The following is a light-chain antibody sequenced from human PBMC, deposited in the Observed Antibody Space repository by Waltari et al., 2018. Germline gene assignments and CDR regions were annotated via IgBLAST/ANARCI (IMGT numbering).Light chain of an antibody. Sequence: IVLTQSPASLSLSPGERATLSGRASQSVDNSLAWYQQKPGQAPRLFIYDAVNRPADVPARFSGSGSGTDFTLIISSLEPEDFAVYYCQQRGSWPYTFGQGTTVEIK. CDR3: QQRGSWPYT. CDR2: DAV. J-gene: IGKJ2*01. CDR1: QSVDNS. V-gene: IGKV3-11*01.